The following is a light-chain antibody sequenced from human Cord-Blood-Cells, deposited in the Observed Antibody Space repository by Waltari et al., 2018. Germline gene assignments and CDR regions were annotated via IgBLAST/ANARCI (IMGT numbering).Light chain of an antibody. J-gene: IGLJ2*01. CDR3: SSYAGSNNLV. CDR2: GVS. V-gene: IGLV2-8*01. CDR1: SSDVGGYNN. Sequence: QSALTQPPSASGSPGQSVTISCTGTSSDVGGYNNVSWYQQHPGKARKLMIYGVSKRPSGVPDRFSGSKSGNTASLTVSGLQAEDEADYYCSSYAGSNNLVFGGGTKLTVL.